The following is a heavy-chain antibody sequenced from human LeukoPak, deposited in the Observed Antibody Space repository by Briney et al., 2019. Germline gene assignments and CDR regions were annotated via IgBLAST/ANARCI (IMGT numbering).Heavy chain of an antibody. D-gene: IGHD3-22*01. CDR1: GGTFSSYA. CDR2: IIPIFGTA. J-gene: IGHJ4*02. CDR3: ARDGVYYDSSGYFEPFDY. Sequence: ASVKVSCKASGGTFSSYAISWVRQAPGQGLEWMGRIIPIFGTANYAQKFQGRVTITTDESTSTAYMELSSLRSEDTAVNYCARDGVYYDSSGYFEPFDYWGQGTLVTVSS. V-gene: IGHV1-69*05.